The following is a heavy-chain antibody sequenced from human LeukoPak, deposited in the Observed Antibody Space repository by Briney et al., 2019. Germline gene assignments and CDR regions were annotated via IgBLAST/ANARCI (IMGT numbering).Heavy chain of an antibody. J-gene: IGHJ4*02. CDR1: GYTFTGYY. V-gene: IGHV1-2*02. CDR3: ARDRNVAVHSSSWKTYGY. Sequence: ASVKVSCKASGYTFTGYYMHWVRQAPGQGLEWMGWINPNSGGTNYAQKFQGRVTMTRDTSISTAYMELSRLRSDDTAVYYCARDRNVAVHSSSWKTYGYWGQGTLVTVSS. D-gene: IGHD6-13*01. CDR2: INPNSGGT.